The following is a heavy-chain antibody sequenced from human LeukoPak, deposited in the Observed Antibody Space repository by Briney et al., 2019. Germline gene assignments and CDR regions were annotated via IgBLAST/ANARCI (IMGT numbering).Heavy chain of an antibody. CDR1: GGSFSGCY. D-gene: IGHD3-22*01. CDR2: IYSSGST. CDR3: ARDSGYWLY. V-gene: IGHV4-34*10. J-gene: IGHJ4*02. Sequence: PSETLSLTCAVYGGSFSGCYWTWIRQTPGKGLEWIGNIYSSGSTSFNPSLKSRITMSVDTSKNQFSLKLNSVTAADTAVYFCARDSGYWLYWGQGTLVTVSS.